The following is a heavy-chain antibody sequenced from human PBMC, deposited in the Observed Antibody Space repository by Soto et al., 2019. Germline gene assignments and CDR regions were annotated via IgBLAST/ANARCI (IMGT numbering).Heavy chain of an antibody. CDR1: GFTFSSYA. D-gene: IGHD6-6*01. CDR2: ISYDGSNK. J-gene: IGHJ6*02. CDR3: ARGYSSSSGHGRYYYYYYGMDV. V-gene: IGHV3-30-3*01. Sequence: GGSLRLSCAASGFTFSSYAMHWVRQAPGKGLEWVAVISYDGSNKYYADSVKGRFTISRDNSKNTLYLQMNSLRAEDTAVYYCARGYSSSSGHGRYYYYYYGMDVWGQGTTVTVSS.